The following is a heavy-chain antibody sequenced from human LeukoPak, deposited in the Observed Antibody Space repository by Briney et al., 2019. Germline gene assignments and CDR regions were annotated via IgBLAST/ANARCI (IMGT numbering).Heavy chain of an antibody. CDR2: IKRDGSEK. CDR3: AKDLDYYGSGSAFDY. CDR1: GFTFSSYW. D-gene: IGHD3-10*01. V-gene: IGHV3-7*01. Sequence: GGSLRLSCAASGFTFSSYWMSWVRQAPGKGLEWVANIKRDGSEKYYVDSVKGRFTISRDNAKNSLYLQMNSLRAEDTAVYYCAKDLDYYGSGSAFDYWGQGTLVTVSS. J-gene: IGHJ4*02.